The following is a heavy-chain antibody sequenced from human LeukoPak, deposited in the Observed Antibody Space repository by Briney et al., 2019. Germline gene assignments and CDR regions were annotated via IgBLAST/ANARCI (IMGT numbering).Heavy chain of an antibody. Sequence: PSETLSLTCTVSGGSISSYYWSWIRQPAGKGREWIGRIYTSGSTNYNPSLKSRVTMSVDTSKNQFSLKLSSVTAADTAVYYCASENREYSSSSTFDYWGQGTLVTVSS. CDR3: ASENREYSSSSTFDY. CDR1: GGSISSYY. V-gene: IGHV4-4*07. J-gene: IGHJ4*02. CDR2: IYTSGST. D-gene: IGHD6-6*01.